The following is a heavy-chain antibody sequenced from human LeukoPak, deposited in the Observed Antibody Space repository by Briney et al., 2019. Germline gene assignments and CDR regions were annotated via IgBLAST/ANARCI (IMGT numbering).Heavy chain of an antibody. Sequence: GGSLRLSCSASGFTFSSYARHWVRQAPGKGLEYVSAISDSGGSTYYADSVKGRFTISRDNSKNTLYLQMSSLRAEDTAVYFCVRGYSFGPYGMDVWGQGTTVTVSS. CDR1: GFTFSSYA. CDR3: VRGYSFGPYGMDV. CDR2: ISDSGGST. V-gene: IGHV3-64D*09. D-gene: IGHD2-15*01. J-gene: IGHJ6*02.